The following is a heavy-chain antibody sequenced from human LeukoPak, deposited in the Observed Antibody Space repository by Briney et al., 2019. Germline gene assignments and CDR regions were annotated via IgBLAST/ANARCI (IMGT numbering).Heavy chain of an antibody. CDR3: ARGHDFWSGYYSNWFDP. J-gene: IGHJ5*02. Sequence: SETLSLTCTVSGGSISSYYWSWIRQPPGKGLEWIGYIYTSGSTNYNPSLKSRVTISVDTSKNQFSLKLSSVTAADTAVYYCARGHDFWSGYYSNWFDPWGQGTLVTVSS. CDR1: GGSISSYY. V-gene: IGHV4-4*09. CDR2: IYTSGST. D-gene: IGHD3-3*01.